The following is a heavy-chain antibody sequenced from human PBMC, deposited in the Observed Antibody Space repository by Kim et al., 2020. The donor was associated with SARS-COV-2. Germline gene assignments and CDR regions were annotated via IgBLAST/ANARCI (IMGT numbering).Heavy chain of an antibody. D-gene: IGHD6-13*01. CDR3: ARRPGTAAAGTANFDP. Sequence: GGSLRLSCAASGFSFGIYAMSWVRQAPGKGLEWVSTIGGLDGGIFHADSVKGRFTISRDNSKNTLYLQMTNLKTEDTATYYCARRPGTAAAGTANFDPWGQGTLVTVSS. J-gene: IGHJ5*02. CDR2: IGGLDGGI. CDR1: GFSFGIYA. V-gene: IGHV3-23*01.